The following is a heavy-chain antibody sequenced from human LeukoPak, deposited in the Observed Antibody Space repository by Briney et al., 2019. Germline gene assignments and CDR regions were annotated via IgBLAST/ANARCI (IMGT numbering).Heavy chain of an antibody. J-gene: IGHJ4*02. D-gene: IGHD6-6*01. CDR1: GGSFSGYY. CDR3: ARVACLGSSSGWLDY. Sequence: SETLSLTCAVYGGSFSGYYWSWIRQPPGKGLEWIGEINHSGSTNYNPSLKSRVTISVDTSKNQFSLKLSSVTAADTAVYYCARVACLGSSSGWLDYWGQGTLVTVSS. CDR2: INHSGST. V-gene: IGHV4-34*01.